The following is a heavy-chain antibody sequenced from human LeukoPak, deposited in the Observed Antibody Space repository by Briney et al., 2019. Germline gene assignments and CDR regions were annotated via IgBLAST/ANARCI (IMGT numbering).Heavy chain of an antibody. D-gene: IGHD6-6*01. CDR2: INPNSGNT. V-gene: IGHV1-8*03. Sequence: GASVKVSCKASGYTFTSYDINWVRQATGQGLELMGWINPNSGNTGYAQKFQGRVTITRNTSISTAYMELSSLSSEDTAVYYCATGWVAARRSPVDYWGQGTLVTVSS. J-gene: IGHJ4*02. CDR3: ATGWVAARRSPVDY. CDR1: GYTFTSYD.